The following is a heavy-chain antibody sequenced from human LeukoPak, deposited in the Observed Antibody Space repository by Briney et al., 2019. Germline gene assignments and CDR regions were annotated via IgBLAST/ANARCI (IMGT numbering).Heavy chain of an antibody. V-gene: IGHV3-9*01. J-gene: IGHJ4*02. Sequence: GGSLRLSCAASGFTFDDYAMHWVRQAPGKGLEWVSGISWNSGSIGYADSVKGRSTISRDNAKNSLYLQMNSLRAEDTALYYCAKDTKGQIAVATDCWGQGTLVTVSS. CDR2: ISWNSGSI. CDR3: AKDTKGQIAVATDC. CDR1: GFTFDDYA. D-gene: IGHD6-19*01.